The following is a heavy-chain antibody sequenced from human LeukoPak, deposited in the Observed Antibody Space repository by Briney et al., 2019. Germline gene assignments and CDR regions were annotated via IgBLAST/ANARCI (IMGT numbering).Heavy chain of an antibody. CDR2: IKPDGGGT. CDR1: GFTFSNYW. CDR3: AKDAVYGSGSVDY. Sequence: TGGSLRLSCAASGFTFSNYWMHWVRQAPGKGLVWVSRIKPDGGGTSYVDSVKGRFTISRDNAKSTLYLQMNSLGAEDTAVYYCAKDAVYGSGSVDYWGQGALVTVSS. V-gene: IGHV3-74*01. J-gene: IGHJ4*02. D-gene: IGHD3-10*01.